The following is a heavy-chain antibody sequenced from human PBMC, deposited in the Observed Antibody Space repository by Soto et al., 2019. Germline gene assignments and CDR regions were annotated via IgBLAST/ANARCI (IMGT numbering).Heavy chain of an antibody. CDR1: GGTFSSYT. J-gene: IGHJ3*02. Sequence: SVKVSCKASGGTFSSYTISWVRQAPGQGLEWMGRIIPILGIANYAQKFQGRVTITADKSTSTAYMELSSLRSEDTAVYYCARQIYCSSTSCQDAFDIWGQGTMVTVSS. CDR2: IIPILGIA. V-gene: IGHV1-69*02. D-gene: IGHD2-2*01. CDR3: ARQIYCSSTSCQDAFDI.